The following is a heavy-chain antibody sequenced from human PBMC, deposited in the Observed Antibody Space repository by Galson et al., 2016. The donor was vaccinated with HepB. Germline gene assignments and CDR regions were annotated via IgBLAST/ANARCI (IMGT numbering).Heavy chain of an antibody. CDR3: AIRGYSYLDQ. J-gene: IGHJ4*02. CDR1: GGSISSGYW. D-gene: IGHD5-18*01. V-gene: IGHV4-4*02. CDR2: IYHSGST. Sequence: SETLSLTCAVSGGSISSGYWWSWVRQPPGKGLEWIGEIYHSGSTNYNPSLKGRVSISMDKSRNQFSLKLSSVTAADTAVYYCAIRGYSYLDQWGQGTLVTVSS.